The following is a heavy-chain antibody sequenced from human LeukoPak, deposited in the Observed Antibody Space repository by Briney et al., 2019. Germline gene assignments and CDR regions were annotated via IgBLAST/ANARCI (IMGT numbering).Heavy chain of an antibody. Sequence: GSLRLSCAASGFTFSSYEMNWVRQAPGKGLEWVGHIKSKTDGGTTDYAAPVKGRFTISRDDSKNTLFLQMNSLKTEDTAVYYCTLPWGSGSYYDYWGQGTLVTVSS. D-gene: IGHD3-10*01. CDR3: TLPWGSGSYYDY. CDR1: GFTFSSYE. CDR2: IKSKTDGGTT. V-gene: IGHV3-15*01. J-gene: IGHJ4*02.